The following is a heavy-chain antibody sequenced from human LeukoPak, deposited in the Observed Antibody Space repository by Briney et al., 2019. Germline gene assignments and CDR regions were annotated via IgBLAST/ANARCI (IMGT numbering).Heavy chain of an antibody. D-gene: IGHD6-13*01. CDR2: IYNSGAT. Sequence: SETLSLTCTVSGGSSSSSAYYWGWIRQPPGKGPECIGNIYNSGATYYNPSLKSRVTISVHTSKNQISLRLSSVTAADTAVYYCARVVTAGSYYFDYWGHGTLVTVSS. CDR3: ARVVTAGSYYFDY. V-gene: IGHV4-39*07. CDR1: GGSSSSSAYY. J-gene: IGHJ4*01.